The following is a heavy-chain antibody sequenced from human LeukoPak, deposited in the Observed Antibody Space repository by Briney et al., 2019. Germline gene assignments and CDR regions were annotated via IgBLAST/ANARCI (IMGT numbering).Heavy chain of an antibody. CDR2: INPNSGGT. Sequence: ASVKVSCKASGYTFTGYYMHWVRQAPGQGLEWMGWINPNSGGTNYAQKFQGRVTMTRDTSISTAYMELSRLRSDDTAVYYCARGRTAVAGRGAFDIWGQGTMVTVSS. D-gene: IGHD6-19*01. CDR1: GYTFTGYY. V-gene: IGHV1-2*02. J-gene: IGHJ3*02. CDR3: ARGRTAVAGRGAFDI.